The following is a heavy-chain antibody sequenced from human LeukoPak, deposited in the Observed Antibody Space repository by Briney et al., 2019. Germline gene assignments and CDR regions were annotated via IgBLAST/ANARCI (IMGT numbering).Heavy chain of an antibody. J-gene: IGHJ4*02. D-gene: IGHD1-26*01. Sequence: GRSLRLSCAASGFTFSNYAMHWVRQAPGKGLEWVAVISYDGSNKYYADSVKGRFTISRDNSKNTLYLQINSLRAEDTAMYYCAKAAIVGATFRIDYWGQGTLVTVSS. V-gene: IGHV3-30-3*01. CDR1: GFTFSNYA. CDR3: AKAAIVGATFRIDY. CDR2: ISYDGSNK.